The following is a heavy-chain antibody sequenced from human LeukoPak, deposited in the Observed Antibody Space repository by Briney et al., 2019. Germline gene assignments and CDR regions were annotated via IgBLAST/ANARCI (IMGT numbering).Heavy chain of an antibody. CDR3: ARDGASSSWYEQNEYFQH. D-gene: IGHD6-13*01. V-gene: IGHV1-46*01. J-gene: IGHJ1*01. Sequence: ASVKVSCKASGYTFTSYYMHWVRQAPGQGLEWMGIINPSGGSTSYAQKFQGRVTMTRDTSISTAYMELSRLRSDDTAVYYCARDGASSSWYEQNEYFQHWGQGTLVTVSS. CDR2: INPSGGST. CDR1: GYTFTSYY.